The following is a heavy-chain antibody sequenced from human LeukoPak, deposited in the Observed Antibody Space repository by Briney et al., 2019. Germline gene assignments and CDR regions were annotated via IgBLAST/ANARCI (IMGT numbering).Heavy chain of an antibody. CDR1: GFTFSIYA. CDR2: ISGSGGST. D-gene: IGHD7-27*01. V-gene: IGHV3-23*01. J-gene: IGHJ4*02. Sequence: GGSLRLSCAASGFTFSIYAMSWVRQAPGKGLGWVSAISGSGGSTYYADSVKGRFTISRDNSKNTLYLQMNSLRAEDTAVYYCATDPYVSTGYWGQGTLVTVSS. CDR3: ATDPYVSTGY.